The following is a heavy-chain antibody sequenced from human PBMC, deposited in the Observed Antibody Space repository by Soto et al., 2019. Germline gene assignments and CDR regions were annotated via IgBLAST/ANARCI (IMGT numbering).Heavy chain of an antibody. J-gene: IGHJ4*02. D-gene: IGHD2-21*02. CDR3: AREGVTAGRFADS. CDR2: ITSGGSYI. CDR1: GFTFSSYN. Sequence: EVQLVESGGGLVKPGGSLRLSCAASGFTFSSYNMNWVRQAPGKGLEWVSSITSGGSYIYYADSVKGRFTISRDNAKNSLYLQMNSLRAEDTAVYYCAREGVTAGRFADSWGQGTLVTVSS. V-gene: IGHV3-21*01.